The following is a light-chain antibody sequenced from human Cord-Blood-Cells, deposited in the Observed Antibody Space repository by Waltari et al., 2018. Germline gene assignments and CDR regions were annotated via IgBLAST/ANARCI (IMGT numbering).Light chain of an antibody. CDR1: STHIGSNY. V-gene: IGLV1-47*01. Sequence: QSVLTQPPSASGTPGQRVTISCSGSSTHIGSNYVYWYQPLPGTAPKLLIYRNKQRPSGVPDRFSGSKSGTSASLAISGLRSEDEADYYCAAWDDSLSGWVFGGGTKLTVL. CDR2: RNK. CDR3: AAWDDSLSGWV. J-gene: IGLJ3*02.